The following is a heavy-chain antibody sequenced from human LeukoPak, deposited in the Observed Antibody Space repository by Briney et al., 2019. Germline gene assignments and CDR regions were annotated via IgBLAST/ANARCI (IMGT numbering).Heavy chain of an antibody. D-gene: IGHD2-21*01. Sequence: SETLSLTCAVSGYSLSSVYYRGWIRQPPGKVLERSGRNYHNGSTYYNPSLKRRVTITVDTCKNKAALKLSSVTGADTGVYYCARRGREIYYFDYWGQGTLVTVSS. CDR2: NYHNGST. CDR3: ARRGREIYYFDY. V-gene: IGHV4-38-2*01. J-gene: IGHJ4*02. CDR1: GYSLSSVYY.